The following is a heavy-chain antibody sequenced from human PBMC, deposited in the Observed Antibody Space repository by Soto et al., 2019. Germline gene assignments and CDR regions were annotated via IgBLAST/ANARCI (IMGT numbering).Heavy chain of an antibody. V-gene: IGHV3-21*04. D-gene: IGHD3-22*01. J-gene: IGHJ5*02. Sequence: PGGSLRLSCAASGFTFSSYSMNWVRQAPGKGLEWVSSISSSSSYIYYADSVKGRFTISRDNAKNSLYLQMDSLGAEDTAIYYCAKVVGDGNDYYDPWGQGTLVTVSS. CDR3: AKVVGDGNDYYDP. CDR2: ISSSSSYI. CDR1: GFTFSSYS.